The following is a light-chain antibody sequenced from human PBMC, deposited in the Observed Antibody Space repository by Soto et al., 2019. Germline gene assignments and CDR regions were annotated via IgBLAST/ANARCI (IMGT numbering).Light chain of an antibody. CDR1: SSNIGNSY. J-gene: IGLJ3*02. CDR2: DNN. CDR3: DTWDSSLSAGV. Sequence: QSVLTQPPSVSAAPGQKVTISCSGSSSNIGNSYVSWYQQLPGTAPKLLIYDNNRRPSGIPDRFSGSKSGTSATLGITGLQTGDEADYYCDTWDSSLSAGVFGGGTQLTVL. V-gene: IGLV1-51*01.